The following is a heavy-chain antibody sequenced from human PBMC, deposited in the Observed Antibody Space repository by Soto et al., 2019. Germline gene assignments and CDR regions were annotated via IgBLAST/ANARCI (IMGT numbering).Heavy chain of an antibody. J-gene: IGHJ4*02. Sequence: GESLKISCKGSGYSFTTYWIGWVRQMPGKGLEWMGIIYPGDSDTRYSPSFQGQVTISADKSISTAYLQWSSLKASDTAMYYCAAGGYCSRTSCYNCFDYWGQGTLVTVSA. CDR1: GYSFTTYW. D-gene: IGHD2-2*02. V-gene: IGHV5-51*01. CDR3: AAGGYCSRTSCYNCFDY. CDR2: IYPGDSDT.